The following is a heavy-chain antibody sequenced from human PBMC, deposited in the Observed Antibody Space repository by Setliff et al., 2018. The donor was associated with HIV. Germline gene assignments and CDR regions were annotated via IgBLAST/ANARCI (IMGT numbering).Heavy chain of an antibody. CDR3: AVDRHAFDI. CDR2: IHTEQGFP. Sequence: ASVKVSCKASGYSSINYAINWLRQAPGRGLEWMGWIHTEQGFPMYAQGFTGRFVSSLDPSVNTAYLQINSLTPDDGGVYYCAVDRHAFDIWGQGTVVTVSS. J-gene: IGHJ3*02. V-gene: IGHV7-4-1*02. D-gene: IGHD5-12*01. CDR1: GYSSINYA.